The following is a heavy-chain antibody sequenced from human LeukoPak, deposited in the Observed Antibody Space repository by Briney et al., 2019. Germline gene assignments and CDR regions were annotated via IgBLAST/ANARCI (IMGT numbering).Heavy chain of an antibody. Sequence: ASVKASCKASGGTFSSYAISWVRQAPGQGLEWMGGIIPIFDTANYAQKFQGRVTITTDESTSTAYMELSSLRSEDTAVYYCARVGRYSSGPYYYMDVWGKGTTVTVSS. CDR2: IIPIFDTA. D-gene: IGHD6-13*01. J-gene: IGHJ6*03. V-gene: IGHV1-69*05. CDR1: GGTFSSYA. CDR3: ARVGRYSSGPYYYMDV.